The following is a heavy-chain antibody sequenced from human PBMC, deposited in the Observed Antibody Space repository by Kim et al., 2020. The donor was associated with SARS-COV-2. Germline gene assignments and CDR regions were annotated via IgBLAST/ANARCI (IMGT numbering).Heavy chain of an antibody. V-gene: IGHV3-7*01. CDR2: IKQDGSEK. Sequence: GGSLRLSCAASGFTFSSYWMSWVRQAPGKGLEWVANIKQDGSEKYYVDSVKGRFTISRDNAKNSLYLQMNSLRAEDTAVYYCARDVVSTAYYDFWSGYNYYYYMDVWGKGTMVTVSS. D-gene: IGHD3-3*01. J-gene: IGHJ6*03. CDR3: ARDVVSTAYYDFWSGYNYYYYMDV. CDR1: GFTFSSYW.